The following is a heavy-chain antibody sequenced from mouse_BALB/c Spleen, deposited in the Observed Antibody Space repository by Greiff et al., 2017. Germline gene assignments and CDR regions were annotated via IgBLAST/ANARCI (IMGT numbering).Heavy chain of an antibody. CDR1: GYSITSDYA. CDR3: ASMITTFDY. Sequence: VQLKESGPGLVKPSQSLSLTCTVTGYSITSDYAWNWIRQFPGNKLEWMGYISYSGSTSYNPSLKSRISITRDTSKNQFFLQLNSVTTEDTATYYCASMITTFDYWGQGTTLTVSS. J-gene: IGHJ2*01. CDR2: ISYSGST. D-gene: IGHD2-4*01. V-gene: IGHV3-2*02.